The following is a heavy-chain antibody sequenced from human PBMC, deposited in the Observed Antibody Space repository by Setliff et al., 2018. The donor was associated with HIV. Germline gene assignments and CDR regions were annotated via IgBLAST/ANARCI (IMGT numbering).Heavy chain of an antibody. CDR3: ARDTSSSY. V-gene: IGHV1-2*02. J-gene: IGHJ4*02. Sequence: ASVKVSCKASGYTFTVYYMHWVRQAPGQGLEWMGWIKPDTGGTNYAQKFQGRVTMTRDTSITTAYMELSSLRSEDTAVYYCARDTSSSYWGQGTPVTVSS. CDR2: IKPDTGGT. CDR1: GYTFTVYY. D-gene: IGHD2-2*01.